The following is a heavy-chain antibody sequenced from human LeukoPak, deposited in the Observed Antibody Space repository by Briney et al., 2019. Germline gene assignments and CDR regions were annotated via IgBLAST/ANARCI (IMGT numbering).Heavy chain of an antibody. CDR1: GGTFSSYA. D-gene: IGHD6-13*01. V-gene: IGHV1-69*05. CDR2: IIPIFGTA. Sequence: SVKVSCKASGGTFSSYAISWARQAPGQGLEWMGGIIPIFGTANYAQKFQGRVTITTDESTSTAYMELSSLRSEDTSAYYSAGGIAAAGTNYWGQGTLVTVSS. J-gene: IGHJ4*02. CDR3: AGGIAAAGTNY.